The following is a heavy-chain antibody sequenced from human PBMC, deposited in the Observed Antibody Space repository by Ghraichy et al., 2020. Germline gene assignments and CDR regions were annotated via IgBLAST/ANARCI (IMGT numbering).Heavy chain of an antibody. Sequence: SETRSLTCAVYGGSFSGYYWSWIRQPPGKGLEWIGEINHSGSTNYNPSLKSRVTISVDTSKNQFSLKLSSVTAADTAVYYCARGLAAAGDYWGQGTLVTVSS. D-gene: IGHD6-13*01. V-gene: IGHV4-34*01. CDR3: ARGLAAAGDY. J-gene: IGHJ4*02. CDR2: INHSGST. CDR1: GGSFSGYY.